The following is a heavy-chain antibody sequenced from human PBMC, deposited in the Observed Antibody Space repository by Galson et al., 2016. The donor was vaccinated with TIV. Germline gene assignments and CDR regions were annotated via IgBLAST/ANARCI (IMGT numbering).Heavy chain of an antibody. J-gene: IGHJ4*02. CDR2: INAGNSNT. CDR3: AKPPYCGGDCYQYDR. D-gene: IGHD2-21*01. V-gene: IGHV1-3*01. CDR1: GYSFTTYA. Sequence: SVKVSCKASGYSFTTYAMHWVRQAPGQGLEWMGCINAGNSNTKYSQKFQGRLTITRDTFARTAYMQLSSLTSADTAVYYCAKPPYCGGDCYQYDRWGQGTLVTVSS.